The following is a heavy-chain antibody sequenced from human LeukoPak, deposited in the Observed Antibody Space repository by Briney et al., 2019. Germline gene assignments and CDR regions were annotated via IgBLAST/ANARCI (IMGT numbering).Heavy chain of an antibody. CDR3: ARDGANIKGYRYYYYYYMDV. D-gene: IGHD4/OR15-4a*01. J-gene: IGHJ6*03. CDR1: GGSISSSSYY. V-gene: IGHV4-39*07. CDR2: IYHSGRT. Sequence: SETLSLTCIVSGGSISSSSYYWGWIRQPPGKRLEWIGSIYHSGRTYYNPSLKSRVTISVDTSKNQFSLKLSSVTAADTAVYYCARDGANIKGYRYYYYYYMDVWGKGTTVTISS.